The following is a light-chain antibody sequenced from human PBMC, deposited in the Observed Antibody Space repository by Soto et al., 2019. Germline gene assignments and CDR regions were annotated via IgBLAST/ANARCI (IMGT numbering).Light chain of an antibody. V-gene: IGLV2-14*01. CDR3: SSYTSASTLLYL. CDR1: SSDVGGYNY. J-gene: IGLJ1*01. CDR2: GVT. Sequence: QSALTQPASVSGSPGQSITISCTGTSSDVGGYNYVSWYQHHPGIAPKLLIYGVTNRPSGVSTRFSGSKSGNTASLTISGLQAEDEADYLCSSYTSASTLLYLFGTGTKVTVL.